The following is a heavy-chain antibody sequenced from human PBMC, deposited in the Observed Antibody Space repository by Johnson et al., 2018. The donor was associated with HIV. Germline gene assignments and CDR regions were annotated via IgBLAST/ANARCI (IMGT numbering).Heavy chain of an antibody. CDR1: GFTFSSYG. J-gene: IGHJ3*02. Sequence: QVQLVESGGGVVQPGRSLRLSCAASGFTFSSYGMHWVRQAPGKGLEWVAVISYDGSNKYYADSVKGRFTISRDNSKNTLYLQMNSLRAEDTAVYYCAKDTGGNSGNDAFDIWGQGTLVTVSS. CDR2: ISYDGSNK. V-gene: IGHV3-30*19. D-gene: IGHD4-23*01. CDR3: AKDTGGNSGNDAFDI.